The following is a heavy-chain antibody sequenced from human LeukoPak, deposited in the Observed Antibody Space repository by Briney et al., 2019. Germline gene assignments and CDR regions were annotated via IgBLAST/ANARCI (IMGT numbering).Heavy chain of an antibody. V-gene: IGHV4-39*01. J-gene: IGHJ4*02. D-gene: IGHD6-19*01. CDR2: IYYSGST. CDR1: GGAISSSSYY. Sequence: SETLSLTCTVSGGAISSSSYYWGWIRQPPGKGLEWIRSIYYSGSTYYNPSLKSRVTISVDTSKNQFSLKLSSVTAADTAVYYCARQRVWSMYSSGAYFDYWGQGTLVTVSS. CDR3: ARQRVWSMYSSGAYFDY.